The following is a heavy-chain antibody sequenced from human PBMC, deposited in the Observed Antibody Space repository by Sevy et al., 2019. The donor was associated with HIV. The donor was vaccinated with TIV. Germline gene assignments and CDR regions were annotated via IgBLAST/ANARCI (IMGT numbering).Heavy chain of an antibody. V-gene: IGHV3-15*01. J-gene: IGHJ6*02. Sequence: GGSLRLSCAASGFTFSNAWMSWVRQAPGKGLEWVGRIKSKTDGGTTDYAAPVKDRFTISRDDSKNTLILQMNSRKTEDSAVYYCTTAMVQGVIHKGYYYGMDVWGQGTTVTVSS. CDR2: IKSKTDGGTT. CDR1: GFTFSNAW. CDR3: TTAMVQGVIHKGYYYGMDV. D-gene: IGHD3-10*01.